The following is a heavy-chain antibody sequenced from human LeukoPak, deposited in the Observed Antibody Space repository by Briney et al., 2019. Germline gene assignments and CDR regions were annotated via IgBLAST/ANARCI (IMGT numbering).Heavy chain of an antibody. Sequence: GASVKVSCKASGYTFTYHYIHLVRQAPGQGLEWMGIINPSNGDTNYAQRFQGRVTMTRDTSTSTVYMELSSLDSEDTAVYYCARESDVGKDFDRWGQGTLVTVSS. V-gene: IGHV1-46*01. CDR3: ARESDVGKDFDR. J-gene: IGHJ4*02. D-gene: IGHD1-1*01. CDR1: GYTFTYHY. CDR2: INPSNGDT.